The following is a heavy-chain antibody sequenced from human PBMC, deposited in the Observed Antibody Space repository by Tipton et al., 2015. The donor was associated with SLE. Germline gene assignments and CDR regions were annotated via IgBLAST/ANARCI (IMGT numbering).Heavy chain of an antibody. J-gene: IGHJ4*02. V-gene: IGHV4-34*01. Sequence: AGLVKPSETLSLTCAVYGGSFSGYYWSWIRQPPGKGLEWIGEINHSGSTNYNPSLKSRVTISVDTSKNQFSLKLSSVTAADTAVYYCASRTGIAVDYWGQGTLVTVSS. CDR3: ASRTGIAVDY. CDR1: GGSFSGYY. D-gene: IGHD6-19*01. CDR2: INHSGST.